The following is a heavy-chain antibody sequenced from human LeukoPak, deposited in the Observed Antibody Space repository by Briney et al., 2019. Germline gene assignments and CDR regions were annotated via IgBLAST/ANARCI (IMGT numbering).Heavy chain of an antibody. Sequence: ASVKVSCKVCGYTLTELSMHWVRQAPGKGLEWMGGFDPEDGETIYAQKFQGRVIMTEDKSTDTAYMELSSLRSEDTAVYYRATVQKQDYDTTPYYDHWGQGTLVTVSS. CDR1: GYTLTELS. CDR2: FDPEDGET. J-gene: IGHJ4*02. CDR3: ATVQKQDYDTTPYYDH. V-gene: IGHV1-24*01. D-gene: IGHD3-22*01.